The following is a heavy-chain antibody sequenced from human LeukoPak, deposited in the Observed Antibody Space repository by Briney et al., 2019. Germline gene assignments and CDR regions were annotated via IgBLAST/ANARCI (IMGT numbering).Heavy chain of an antibody. CDR1: GGSISSSSYY. CDR2: IYYSGST. V-gene: IGHV4-39*01. J-gene: IGHJ5*02. Sequence: PSETLSLTCTVSGGSISSSSYYWGWIRQPPGKGLEWIGSIYYSGSTYYNPSLKSRVTISVDTSKNQFSLKLSSVTAADTAVYYCARVGRYCSGGSCYSLINWFDPWGQGTLVTVSS. D-gene: IGHD2-15*01. CDR3: ARVGRYCSGGSCYSLINWFDP.